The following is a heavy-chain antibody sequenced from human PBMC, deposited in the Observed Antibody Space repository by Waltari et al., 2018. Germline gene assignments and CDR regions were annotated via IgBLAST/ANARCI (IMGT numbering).Heavy chain of an antibody. CDR1: GFTFSSYG. Sequence: QVQLVESGGGVVQPGGSLRISCAASGFTFSSYGMHWVRQAPGKGLEWVAFIRYDGSNKYYADSVKGRFTISRDNSKNTLYLQMNSLRAEDTAVYYCAKDSTSCYDYWGQGTLVTVSS. D-gene: IGHD2-2*01. CDR2: IRYDGSNK. CDR3: AKDSTSCYDY. V-gene: IGHV3-30*02. J-gene: IGHJ4*02.